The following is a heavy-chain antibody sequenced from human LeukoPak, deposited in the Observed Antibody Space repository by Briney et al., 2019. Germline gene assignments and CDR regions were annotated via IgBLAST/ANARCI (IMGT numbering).Heavy chain of an antibody. J-gene: IGHJ4*02. CDR3: AKTPTRCSSTSCYVRGFDY. CDR2: ISGSGGST. Sequence: GGSLRLSCAASGFTFSSYAMSWVRQAPGKGLEWVSAISGSGGSTYYADSVKGRFTISRDNSKNTLYLQMNSLRAEDTAVYYCAKTPTRCSSTSCYVRGFDYWGQGTLVTVSS. D-gene: IGHD2-2*01. V-gene: IGHV3-23*01. CDR1: GFTFSSYA.